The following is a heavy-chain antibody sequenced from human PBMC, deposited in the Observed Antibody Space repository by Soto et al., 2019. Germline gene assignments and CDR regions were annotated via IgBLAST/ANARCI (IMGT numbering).Heavy chain of an antibody. Sequence: GGSVKVSCKASGYTFTSYAMHWVRQAPGQRLEWMGWINAGNGNTKYSQKFQGRVTITRDTSASTAYMELSSLRSEDTAVYYCANNHVRGTAYGMDVWGQGTTVTVSS. D-gene: IGHD1-1*01. J-gene: IGHJ6*02. CDR1: GYTFTSYA. CDR3: ANNHVRGTAYGMDV. CDR2: INAGNGNT. V-gene: IGHV1-3*01.